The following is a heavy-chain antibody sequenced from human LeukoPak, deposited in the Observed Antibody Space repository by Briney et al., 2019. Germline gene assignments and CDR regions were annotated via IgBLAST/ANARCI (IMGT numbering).Heavy chain of an antibody. CDR2: INHSGST. D-gene: IGHD1-1*01. J-gene: IGHJ4*02. CDR3: ARGRRYGDS. Sequence: SETLSLTRAVSGGSISSSNWWSWVRQPPGKGLEWIGEINHSGSTNYNPSLKSRVTISVDTSKNQFSLKLSSVTAADTAVYYCARGRRYGDSWGQGTLVTVSS. CDR1: GGSISSSNW. V-gene: IGHV4-4*02.